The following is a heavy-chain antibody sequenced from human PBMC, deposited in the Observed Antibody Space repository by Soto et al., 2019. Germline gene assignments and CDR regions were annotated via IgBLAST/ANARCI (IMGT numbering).Heavy chain of an antibody. Sequence: SETLSLTCTVSGGSISSYYWSWIRQPPGKGLEWIGYIYYSGSTNYNPSLKSRVTISVDTSKNQFSLKLSSVTAADTAVYYCARDNHLLRRGDAMDVWGQGTTVTVAS. CDR2: IYYSGST. D-gene: IGHD3-10*01. V-gene: IGHV4-59*01. J-gene: IGHJ6*02. CDR3: ARDNHLLRRGDAMDV. CDR1: GGSISSYY.